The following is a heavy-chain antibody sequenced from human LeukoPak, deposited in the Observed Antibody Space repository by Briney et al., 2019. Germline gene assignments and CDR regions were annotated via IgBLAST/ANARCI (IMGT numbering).Heavy chain of an antibody. D-gene: IGHD3-10*01. CDR3: ASGYYYGSGSYFDY. CDR2: IYYSGST. Sequence: SETLSLTCTVSGGSISSNYWSWIRQPPGKGLEWIGYIYYSGSTNYNPSLKSRVTISVDTSKNQFSLKLSSVTAADTAVYYCASGYYYGSGSYFDYWGQGTLVTVSS. CDR1: GGSISSNY. J-gene: IGHJ4*02. V-gene: IGHV4-59*01.